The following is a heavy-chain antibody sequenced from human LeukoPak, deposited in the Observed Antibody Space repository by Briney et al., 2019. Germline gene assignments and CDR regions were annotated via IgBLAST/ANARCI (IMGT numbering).Heavy chain of an antibody. CDR1: GYTFTGYY. Sequence: ASVKVSCKASGYTFTGYYMHWVRQAPGQGLEWMGWINPNSGGTNYAQKFQGWVTMTRDTSISTAYMELSSLRSEDTAVYYCARDPAIPVLGEFDYWGQGTLVTVSS. CDR2: INPNSGGT. D-gene: IGHD3-16*01. CDR3: ARDPAIPVLGEFDY. J-gene: IGHJ4*02. V-gene: IGHV1-2*04.